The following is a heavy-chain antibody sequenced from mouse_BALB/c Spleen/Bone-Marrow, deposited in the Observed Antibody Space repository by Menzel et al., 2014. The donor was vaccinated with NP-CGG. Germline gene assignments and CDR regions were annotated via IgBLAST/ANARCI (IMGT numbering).Heavy chain of an antibody. J-gene: IGHJ3*01. Sequence: VQLQQSGAELVNPGASVKLSCTASGFNIKDTYMHWVKQRPEQGLEWIGRIDPANGNTKYDPKFQGKATITADTSSNTAYLQLSSLTSEDTAVYYCARNYGYGKSFAYWGQGTLVTVSA. V-gene: IGHV14-3*02. CDR3: ARNYGYGKSFAY. D-gene: IGHD2-2*01. CDR1: GFNIKDTY. CDR2: IDPANGNT.